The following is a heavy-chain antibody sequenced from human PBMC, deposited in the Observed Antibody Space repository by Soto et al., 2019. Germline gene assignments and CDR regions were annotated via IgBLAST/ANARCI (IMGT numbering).Heavy chain of an antibody. CDR2: ISYDGSNK. CDR1: GFNFSSHG. CDR3: VAGQYFFDY. J-gene: IGHJ4*02. Sequence: AGGSLRLSCAASGFNFSSHGMQLVRQAPGKGLEWVAVISYDGSNKYYADSVKDRFTISRDNSKKTLYLQMNSLRADDTAVYYCVAGQYFFDYCGQGTLVTVSS. D-gene: IGHD6-19*01. V-gene: IGHV3-30*03.